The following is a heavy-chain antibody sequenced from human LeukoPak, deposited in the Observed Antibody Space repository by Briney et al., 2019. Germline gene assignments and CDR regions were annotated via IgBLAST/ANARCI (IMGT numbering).Heavy chain of an antibody. Sequence: GGSLRLSCAASGFTFSSYGMHWVRQAPGQGLEWVAVISYDGSNKYYADSVKGRFTISRDKSKNTLYLQMNSLRAEDTAVYYCAKEYCGGGRCNDDFFDYWGQGTLVTVSS. CDR2: ISYDGSNK. CDR3: AKEYCGGGRCNDDFFDY. J-gene: IGHJ4*02. V-gene: IGHV3-30*18. D-gene: IGHD2-15*01. CDR1: GFTFSSYG.